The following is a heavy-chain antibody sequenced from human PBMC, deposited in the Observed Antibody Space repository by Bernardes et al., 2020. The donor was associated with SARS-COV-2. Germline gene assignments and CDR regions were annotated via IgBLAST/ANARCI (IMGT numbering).Heavy chain of an antibody. CDR1: GFTVSSNY. V-gene: IGHV3-66*01. CDR3: ARELIVVVTADIYYYGMDV. CDR2: IYSGGST. J-gene: IGHJ6*02. D-gene: IGHD2-21*02. Sequence: GGSLRLSCAASGFTVSSNYMSWVRQAPGKGLEWVSVIYSGGSTYYADSVKGRFTISRDNSKNTLYLQMNSLRAEDTAVYYCARELIVVVTADIYYYGMDVWGQGTTVTVSS.